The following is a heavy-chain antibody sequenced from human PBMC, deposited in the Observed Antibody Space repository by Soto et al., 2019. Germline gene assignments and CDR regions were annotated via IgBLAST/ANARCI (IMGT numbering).Heavy chain of an antibody. D-gene: IGHD2-2*01. CDR3: ARDPPYCTSTSCYVAY. Sequence: QVQLVQSGAEVKKPGASVKVSCKASGYTFTAYSMHWVRQAPGQGLEWMGRINPNSGDTNYAQKFQGRVTMTRDTSISTAYMELSRLRSDDTAVYYCARDPPYCTSTSCYVAYRGQGTLVTVSS. V-gene: IGHV1-2*02. J-gene: IGHJ4*02. CDR1: GYTFTAYS. CDR2: INPNSGDT.